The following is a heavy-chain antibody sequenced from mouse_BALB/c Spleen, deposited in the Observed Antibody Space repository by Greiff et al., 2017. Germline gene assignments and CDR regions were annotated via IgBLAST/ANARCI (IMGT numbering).Heavy chain of an antibody. V-gene: IGHV1-9*01. Sequence: QVQLKQSGAELMKPGASVKISCKATGYTFSSYWIEWVKQRPGHGLEWIGEILPGSGSTNYNEKFKGKATFTADTSSNTAYMQLSSLTSEDSAVYYCARLYGNYGFAYWGQGTLVTVSA. D-gene: IGHD2-1*01. J-gene: IGHJ3*01. CDR2: ILPGSGST. CDR3: ARLYGNYGFAY. CDR1: GYTFSSYW.